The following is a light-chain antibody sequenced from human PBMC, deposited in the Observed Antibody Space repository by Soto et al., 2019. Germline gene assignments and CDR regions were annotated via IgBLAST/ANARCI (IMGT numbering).Light chain of an antibody. CDR1: SSDVGGYNY. V-gene: IGLV2-14*01. CDR2: DVS. Sequence: QSVLTQPASVSGSPGQSITISCTGTSSDVGGYNYVSWYQQHPGKAPKLMIYDVSNRPSGVSNRFSGSKSGNTASLTISGLQAEDEADYYCSSYTSSSTLDVFGTGNQLTVL. J-gene: IGLJ1*01. CDR3: SSYTSSSTLDV.